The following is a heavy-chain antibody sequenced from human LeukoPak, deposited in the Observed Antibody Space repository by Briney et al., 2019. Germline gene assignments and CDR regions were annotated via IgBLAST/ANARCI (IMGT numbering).Heavy chain of an antibody. Sequence: GGSLRLSCAASGFTFTNYAMTWVRQVPGKGLEWVSTISGSGGSTYYADSVKGRFTISRDNSKNTLYLQMNSLRAEDTAVYYCAKDKSGSYSGLGFDLWGRGTLVTVSS. D-gene: IGHD1-26*01. V-gene: IGHV3-23*01. CDR3: AKDKSGSYSGLGFDL. CDR1: GFTFTNYA. CDR2: ISGSGGST. J-gene: IGHJ2*01.